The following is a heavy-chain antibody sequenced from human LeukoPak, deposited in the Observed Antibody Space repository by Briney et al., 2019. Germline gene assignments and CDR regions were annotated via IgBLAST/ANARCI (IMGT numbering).Heavy chain of an antibody. CDR1: GGSFSDYY. Sequence: SETLSLTCAVSGGSFSDYYWNWIRQPPGKGLEWIGEINHSGSTNYNPSLKSRVTISVDTSKNQFSLKLSSVTAADTAVYYCARVLPRYYDFWSGYPEVFDYWGQGTLVTVSS. D-gene: IGHD3-3*01. CDR2: INHSGST. J-gene: IGHJ4*02. V-gene: IGHV4-34*01. CDR3: ARVLPRYYDFWSGYPEVFDY.